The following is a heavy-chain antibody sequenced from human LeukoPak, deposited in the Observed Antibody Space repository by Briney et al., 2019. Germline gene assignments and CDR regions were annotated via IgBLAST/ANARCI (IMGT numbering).Heavy chain of an antibody. CDR2: ISTYNGNT. CDR3: ARDLTIAAAGTYGY. Sequence: ASVKVSCKASGYTFTSYGVSWVRQAPGQGLEWMGWISTYNGNTNYAQKFQGRVTMTTDTSTSTAYMELRSLRSDDTAVYYCARDLTIAAAGTYGYWSQGTLVTVSS. V-gene: IGHV1-18*01. D-gene: IGHD6-13*01. J-gene: IGHJ4*02. CDR1: GYTFTSYG.